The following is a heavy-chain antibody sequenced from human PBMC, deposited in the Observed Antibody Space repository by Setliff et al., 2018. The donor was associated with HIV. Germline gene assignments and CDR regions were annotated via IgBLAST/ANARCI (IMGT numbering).Heavy chain of an antibody. CDR2: ITANGGST. D-gene: IGHD6-13*01. Sequence: PGGSLRLSCAASGITFSTYAMHWVRQAPGKGLEYVSAITANGGSTHYADSVKGRFTISRDNSKNTMYLQMNTLRVEDTAVYYCARSRAAGFDYWGQGTLVTVSS. V-gene: IGHV3-64*02. CDR3: ARSRAAGFDY. CDR1: GITFSTYA. J-gene: IGHJ4*02.